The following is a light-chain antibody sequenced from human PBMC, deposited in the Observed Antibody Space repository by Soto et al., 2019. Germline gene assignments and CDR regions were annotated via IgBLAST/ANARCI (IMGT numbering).Light chain of an antibody. Sequence: EIVLTQSPGSLSLSPGERATLSCRASQSVSSYLAWYQQKPGQAPRLFIFAASSRATGIPDRFSGSGSGTDFTLTISGLELEDFAVYYCQQYGSSPYTFGLGTKLEI. CDR3: QQYGSSPYT. CDR1: QSVSSY. J-gene: IGKJ2*01. CDR2: AAS. V-gene: IGKV3-20*01.